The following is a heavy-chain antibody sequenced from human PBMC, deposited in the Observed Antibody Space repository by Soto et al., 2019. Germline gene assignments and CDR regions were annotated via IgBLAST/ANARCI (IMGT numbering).Heavy chain of an antibody. J-gene: IGHJ4*02. Sequence: QSQTLSLTCAISGDSVSSNSAAWNWIRQSPSRGLEWLGRTYYRSKWYNDYAVSVKSRITINPDTSKNQFSLQLNSVTSEDTAVYYCARDRYDILTGYYDMLDYWGQGTLVTVSS. V-gene: IGHV6-1*01. CDR1: GDSVSSNSAA. CDR3: ARDRYDILTGYYDMLDY. CDR2: TYYRSKWYN. D-gene: IGHD3-9*01.